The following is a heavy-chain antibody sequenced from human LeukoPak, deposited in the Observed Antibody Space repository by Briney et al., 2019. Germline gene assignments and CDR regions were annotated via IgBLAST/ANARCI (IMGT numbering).Heavy chain of an antibody. V-gene: IGHV1-69*13. CDR2: IIPIFGTA. CDR1: GGTFSSYA. Sequence: SVKVSCKASGGTFSSYAISWVRQAPGQGLEWMGGIIPIFGTANYAQKFQGRVTITADESTSTAYMELSSLRSEDTAVYYCARDQPIFGVVISIEYFQRWGQGTLVTVSS. CDR3: ARDQPIFGVVISIEYFQR. D-gene: IGHD3-3*01. J-gene: IGHJ1*01.